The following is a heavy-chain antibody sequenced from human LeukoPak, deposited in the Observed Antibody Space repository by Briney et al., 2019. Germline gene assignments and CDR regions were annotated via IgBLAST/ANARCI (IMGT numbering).Heavy chain of an antibody. CDR3: ARDQKYCGGDCPAEYFQH. Sequence: GRSLRLSCAASGFTFSSYAMHWVRQAPGKGLEWVAVISYDGSNKYYADSVKGRFTISRDNSKNALYLQMNSLRAEDTAVYYCARDQKYCGGDCPAEYFQHWGQGTLVTVSS. CDR1: GFTFSSYA. D-gene: IGHD2-21*02. CDR2: ISYDGSNK. V-gene: IGHV3-30*04. J-gene: IGHJ1*01.